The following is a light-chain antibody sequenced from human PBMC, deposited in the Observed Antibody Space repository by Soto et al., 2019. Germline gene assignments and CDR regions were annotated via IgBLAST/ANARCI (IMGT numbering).Light chain of an antibody. CDR3: CSYAGDGTFVI. CDR2: EGT. CDR1: SSDIGSHNL. J-gene: IGLJ2*01. V-gene: IGLV2-23*01. Sequence: QSALTQPASVSGSPGQSITISCTGTSSDIGSHNLVSWYQLHPGKAPKLIIYEGTKRPPGVSNHFSGSKSANTASPTISGLQADDEADYYCCSYAGDGTFVIFGGGTKLTVL.